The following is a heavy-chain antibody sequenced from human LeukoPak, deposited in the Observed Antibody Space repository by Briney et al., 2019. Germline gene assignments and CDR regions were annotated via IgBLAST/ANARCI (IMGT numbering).Heavy chain of an antibody. Sequence: SETLSLTCTVSGGSISSYYWSWIRQPPGKGLEWIGYIFHSVSTNYNSSLKSRVTISVDMSKNQFSLKLSSVTAADTAVYYCARGVAGTPLTDYWGQGTLVTVSS. V-gene: IGHV4-59*08. D-gene: IGHD6-19*01. CDR1: GGSISSYY. J-gene: IGHJ4*02. CDR3: ARGVAGTPLTDY. CDR2: IFHSVST.